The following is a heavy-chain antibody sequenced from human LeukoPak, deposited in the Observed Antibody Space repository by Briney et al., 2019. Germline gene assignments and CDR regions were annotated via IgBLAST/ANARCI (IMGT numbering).Heavy chain of an antibody. CDR2: ISSSGSTI. CDR3: ARVIAAAVYYFDY. V-gene: IGHV3-48*03. J-gene: IGHJ4*02. Sequence: PGGSLRLSCAASGFTFSSYEMNWVRQAPGKGLEWVSYISSSGSTIYYADSVKGRFTISRDNAKNSLYLQMNSLRAEDTAVYHCARVIAAAVYYFDYWGQGTLVTVSS. CDR1: GFTFSSYE. D-gene: IGHD6-13*01.